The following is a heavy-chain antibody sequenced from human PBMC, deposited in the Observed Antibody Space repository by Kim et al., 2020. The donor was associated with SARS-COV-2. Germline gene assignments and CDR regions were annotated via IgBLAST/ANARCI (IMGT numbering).Heavy chain of an antibody. D-gene: IGHD6-13*01. Sequence: YYTPSLKRRVTTSLDTSSNQFSLNLGSVTVADTAVYYCARVHTSSWEIDYWGQGTLVTVSS. J-gene: IGHJ4*02. V-gene: IGHV4-30-2*04. CDR3: ARVHTSSWEIDY.